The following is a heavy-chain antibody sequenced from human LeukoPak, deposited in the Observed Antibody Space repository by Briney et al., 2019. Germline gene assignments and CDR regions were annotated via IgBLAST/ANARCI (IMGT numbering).Heavy chain of an antibody. D-gene: IGHD3-22*01. CDR1: GGPFSGYY. CDR2: INHSGST. J-gene: IGHJ4*02. Sequence: SETLSLTCAVYGGPFSGYYWKWIRQSPGKGLEWIGEINHSGSTNYNPSLKSRVSILVDTSTNQFSLKLNSVIAADTAVYYCARGSLPGTDDSGGYWFDYWGQGTLVTVSS. V-gene: IGHV4-34*01. CDR3: ARGSLPGTDDSGGYWFDY.